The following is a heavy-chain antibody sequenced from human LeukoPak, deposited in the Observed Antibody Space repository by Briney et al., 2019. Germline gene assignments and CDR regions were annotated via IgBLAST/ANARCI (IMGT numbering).Heavy chain of an antibody. CDR3: ARDLEYSSSSSSAAFDY. CDR1: GYSISSGYY. CDR2: IYHSGST. Sequence: PSETLSLTCAVSGYSISSGYYWGWIRRPPGKGREWIGSIYHSGSTYYNPSLKSRVTILVDTSKNQFSLKLSSVTAADTAVYYCARDLEYSSSSSSAAFDYWGQGTLVTVSS. D-gene: IGHD6-6*01. V-gene: IGHV4-38-2*01. J-gene: IGHJ4*02.